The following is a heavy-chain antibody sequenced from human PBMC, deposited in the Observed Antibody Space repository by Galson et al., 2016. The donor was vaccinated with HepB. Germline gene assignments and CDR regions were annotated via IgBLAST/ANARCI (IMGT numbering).Heavy chain of an antibody. CDR3: TRWGASSKYAMDV. CDR2: SRNKANSYSP. J-gene: IGHJ6*02. D-gene: IGHD2-2*01. CDR1: GFIFSDHY. V-gene: IGHV3-72*01. Sequence: SLRLSCAASGFIFSDHYMDWVRQAPGKGLEWIGRSRNKANSYSPEYAASVKGRFTISRDDSKNSLYLQMNCLKIDDAAVYYCTRWGASSKYAMDVWGQGTTVTVSS.